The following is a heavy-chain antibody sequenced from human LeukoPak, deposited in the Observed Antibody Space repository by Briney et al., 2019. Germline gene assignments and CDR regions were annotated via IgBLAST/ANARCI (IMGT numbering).Heavy chain of an antibody. D-gene: IGHD3-16*01. CDR3: ARDLSLGLRGSEIGY. J-gene: IGHJ4*02. CDR2: ISAYNGHT. CDR1: GYTFNSYG. Sequence: ASVKVSCKASGYTFNSYGISWVRQAPGQGLEWMGWISAYNGHTNYAQKLQGRVTMTTDTSTSTAYMELRSLRSDDTAVYYCARDLSLGLRGSEIGYWGQGTLVTVSS. V-gene: IGHV1-18*01.